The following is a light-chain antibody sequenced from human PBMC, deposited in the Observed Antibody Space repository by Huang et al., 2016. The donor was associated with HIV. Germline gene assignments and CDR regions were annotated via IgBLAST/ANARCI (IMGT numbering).Light chain of an antibody. Sequence: QLTQSPSSLSASVGDRVTITCRASQGISKTVAWYQQKPGKAPKLLIYDASSLQTGAPSRFSGSGSGTDFTLTISSLQPEDCATYYCQQFNHYPLTFGGGTKVEIE. CDR2: DAS. CDR1: QGISKT. J-gene: IGKJ4*01. CDR3: QQFNHYPLT. V-gene: IGKV1D-13*01.